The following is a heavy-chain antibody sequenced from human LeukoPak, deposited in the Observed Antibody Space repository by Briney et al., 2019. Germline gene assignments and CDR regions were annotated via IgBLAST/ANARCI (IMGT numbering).Heavy chain of an antibody. CDR3: ARRDISSGWSFDY. CDR1: GGSISNYH. J-gene: IGHJ4*02. CDR2: IHTSGST. V-gene: IGHV4-4*07. Sequence: PSETPSLTCTVSGGSISNYHWSWIRQPAGKGLEWIGQIHTSGSTNYNPPLKSRVSMSIDTTEDQVSLTIRSVTAADTAFYSCARRDISSGWSFDYWGQGTLVTVSS. D-gene: IGHD6-19*01.